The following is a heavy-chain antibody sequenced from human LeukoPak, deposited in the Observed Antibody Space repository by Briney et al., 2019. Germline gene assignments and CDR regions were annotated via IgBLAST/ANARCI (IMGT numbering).Heavy chain of an antibody. CDR3: ARERAYGTQDYLDY. V-gene: IGHV3-48*01. CDR2: ISGSSGTT. D-gene: IGHD1-1*01. J-gene: IGHJ4*02. CDR1: KFIFGDYS. Sequence: GGSLRLSCAASKFIFGDYSMNWVRQAPGKGLEWISYISGSSGTTYYADSVRGRFTISRDNAKNSLFLQMNSLRVEDTAVYYCARERAYGTQDYLDYWGRGTRVTVSS.